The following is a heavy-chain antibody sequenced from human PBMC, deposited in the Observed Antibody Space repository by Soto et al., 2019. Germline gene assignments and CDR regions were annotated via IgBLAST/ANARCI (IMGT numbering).Heavy chain of an antibody. Sequence: TLSLTCTVSGGSISSSSYYGGWVRQPPGKGLEWIGSIYYSGSTYYNPSLQSRVTISVDTSKNQFSLKLSSVTAADTAVYYCARQEDSSSWYGTYYYYYGMDVWGQGT. CDR1: GGSISSSSYY. D-gene: IGHD6-13*01. CDR3: ARQEDSSSWYGTYYYYYGMDV. J-gene: IGHJ6*02. CDR2: IYYSGST. V-gene: IGHV4-39*01.